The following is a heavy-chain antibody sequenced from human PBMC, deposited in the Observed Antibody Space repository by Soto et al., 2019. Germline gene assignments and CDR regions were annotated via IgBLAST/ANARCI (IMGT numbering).Heavy chain of an antibody. CDR2: MNPNSGNT. Sequence: QVQLVQSGAEVKKPGASVKVSCKASGYTFTSYDINWVRQATGQGLEWMGWMNPNSGNTGYAQKFQGRVTMTRHTSISTAYLELSSLSYEDTALYYCATATNDYGDRHWGQGTLVTVSS. V-gene: IGHV1-8*01. D-gene: IGHD4-17*01. J-gene: IGHJ4*02. CDR1: GYTFTSYD. CDR3: ATATNDYGDRH.